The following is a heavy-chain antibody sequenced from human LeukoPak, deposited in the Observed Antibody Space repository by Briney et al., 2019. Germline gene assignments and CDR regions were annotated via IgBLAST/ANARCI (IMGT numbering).Heavy chain of an antibody. D-gene: IGHD3-16*02. CDR1: GFTFSSYA. CDR3: AKSLGVGAYTRYKGFDQ. Sequence: GGPLRLSCAASGFTFSSYAMNWVRQAPGKGLEWVSSISGSDGSTYYADFVKGRFTISRDNSKNTLHLQMNSLRAEDTAVYYCAKSLGVGAYTRYKGFDQWGQGTLVTVSS. J-gene: IGHJ4*02. V-gene: IGHV3-23*01. CDR2: ISGSDGST.